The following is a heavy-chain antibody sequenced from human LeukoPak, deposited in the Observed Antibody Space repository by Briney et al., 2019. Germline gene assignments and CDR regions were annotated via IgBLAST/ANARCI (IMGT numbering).Heavy chain of an antibody. V-gene: IGHV3-23*01. Sequence: GGSLRPSCAASGFTFSSYAMRWVRQAPGKGLEWVSAISGSGGNTYYADSVKGRFTISRDNAKNSLYLQMNSLRAEDTAVYYCARGKKSYSSGWPFDYWGQGTLVTVSS. J-gene: IGHJ4*02. CDR3: ARGKKSYSSGWPFDY. CDR2: ISGSGGNT. D-gene: IGHD6-19*01. CDR1: GFTFSSYA.